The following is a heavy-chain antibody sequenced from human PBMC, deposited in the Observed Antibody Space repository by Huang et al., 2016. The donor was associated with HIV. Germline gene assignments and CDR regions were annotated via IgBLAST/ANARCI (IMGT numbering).Heavy chain of an antibody. CDR3: GRFSYYSDSTISQYLQL. CDR2: IYYSGST. J-gene: IGHJ1*01. CDR1: GGSISSGGYY. V-gene: IGHV4-30-4*08. D-gene: IGHD3-22*01. Sequence: QVHLQESGPGLVKPSQTLSLTCTVSGGSISSGGYYWTWIRPPPGKGLEWIGYIYYSGSTYYNPSLKSRVTISVDTSKNQCSLKVTSTTAADTAVYYCGRFSYYSDSTISQYLQLWGQGALVTVSS.